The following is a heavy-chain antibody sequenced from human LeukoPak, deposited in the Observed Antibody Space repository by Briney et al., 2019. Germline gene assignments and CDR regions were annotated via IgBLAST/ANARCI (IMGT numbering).Heavy chain of an antibody. D-gene: IGHD3-10*01. CDR2: IGTAGDT. V-gene: IGHV3-13*01. J-gene: IGHJ3*02. Sequence: PGGSLRLSCAASGFTFSSYDMHWVRQATGKGLEWVSAIGTAGDTYYPGSVKGRFTISRENAKNSLYLQMNSLRAGDTAVYYCARDAGGSGSSTKDAFDIWGQGTMVTVSS. CDR1: GFTFSSYD. CDR3: ARDAGGSGSSTKDAFDI.